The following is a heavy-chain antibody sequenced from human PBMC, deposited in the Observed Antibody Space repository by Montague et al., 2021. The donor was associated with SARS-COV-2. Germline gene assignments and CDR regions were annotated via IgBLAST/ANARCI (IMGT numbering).Heavy chain of an antibody. D-gene: IGHD3-22*01. CDR1: GFTFSSYR. CDR3: ARDPISTMIVVVYYDGMDV. J-gene: IGHJ6*02. Sequence: SLRLSCAASGFTFSSYRMNWVRQAPGKGLEWVSFISSSSSTIYYADSVKGRFTISRDNAKDSLYLQMNSLRDEDTAVYYCARDPISTMIVVVYYDGMDVWGQGTTVTVSS. V-gene: IGHV3-48*02. CDR2: ISSSSSTI.